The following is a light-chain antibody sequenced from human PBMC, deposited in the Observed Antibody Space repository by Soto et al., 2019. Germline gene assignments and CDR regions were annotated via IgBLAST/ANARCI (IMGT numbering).Light chain of an antibody. CDR3: QQRSNWPPST. CDR1: QSVNSY. CDR2: DAS. Sequence: EIVLTQSPATLSLSPGKRATLSCRASQSVNSYLAWYQQKPGQAPRLLIYDASNRATGIPARFSGSGSGTDFTLTISSLEPEDFAVYYCQQRSNWPPSTFGQGTKLEIK. J-gene: IGKJ2*01. V-gene: IGKV3-11*01.